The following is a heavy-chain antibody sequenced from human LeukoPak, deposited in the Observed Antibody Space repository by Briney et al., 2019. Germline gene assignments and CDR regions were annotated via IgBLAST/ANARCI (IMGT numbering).Heavy chain of an antibody. CDR3: ARIPSGYTLGYGYYYYYMDV. CDR1: GFTFSDYT. V-gene: IGHV3-48*04. D-gene: IGHD5-18*01. Sequence: GGSLRLACEVSGFTFSDYTMTWVRQAPGKGLEWVSYISTSSRTIYYADSVKGRFTISRDNTKNSLYLQMNSLRAEDTAVYYCARIPSGYTLGYGYYYYYMDVWGKGATVTVSS. J-gene: IGHJ6*03. CDR2: ISTSSRTI.